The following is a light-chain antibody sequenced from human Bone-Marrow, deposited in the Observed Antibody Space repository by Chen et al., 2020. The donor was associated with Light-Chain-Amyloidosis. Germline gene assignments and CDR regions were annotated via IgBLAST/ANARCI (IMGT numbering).Light chain of an antibody. CDR3: QTYANATHV. J-gene: IGLJ1*01. CDR2: GNT. Sequence: QSVLTQPPSVSGAPGQKVTILCTGSSSNIGAGNDVHWYQQLPGTTPKILIYGNTNRLSGGPSRFSGSKSGTSPSLVISGLQPDDEADYHCQTYANATHVFGTGTKVIVL. CDR1: SSNIGAGND. V-gene: IGLV1-40*01.